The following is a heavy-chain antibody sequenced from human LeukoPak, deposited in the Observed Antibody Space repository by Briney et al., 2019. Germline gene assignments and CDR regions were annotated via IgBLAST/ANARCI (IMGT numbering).Heavy chain of an antibody. CDR1: GYSFTSYW. CDR3: ARQSAHSYGKGPCDY. Sequence: GESLKISCKGWGYSFTSYWIGWVRQMPGKGLEWMGIIYPGDSDTGYSPSFQGQVTISVDKSISTAYLQWSSLKASDTAMYFCARQSAHSYGKGPCDYWGQGTLVTVSS. D-gene: IGHD5-18*01. CDR2: IYPGDSDT. V-gene: IGHV5-51*01. J-gene: IGHJ4*02.